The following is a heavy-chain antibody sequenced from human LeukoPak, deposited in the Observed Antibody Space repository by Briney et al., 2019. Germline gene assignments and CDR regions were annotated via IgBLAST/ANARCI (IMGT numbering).Heavy chain of an antibody. D-gene: IGHD5-12*01. Sequence: ASVKVTCKASGYTFTTYGISWVRQAPGQGVEWMGWISAYNGKINYAHKFQGRVTITTDTSTSTAYMELRSLRSDDTAVYYCARDSPMPGYSSSKDAFDIWGQGTRVTVSS. CDR1: GYTFTTYG. V-gene: IGHV1-18*01. CDR3: ARDSPMPGYSSSKDAFDI. CDR2: ISAYNGKI. J-gene: IGHJ3*02.